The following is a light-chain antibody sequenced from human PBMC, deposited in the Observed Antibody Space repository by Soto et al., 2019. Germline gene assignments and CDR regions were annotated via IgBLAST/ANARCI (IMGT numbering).Light chain of an antibody. CDR2: GAS. Sequence: EIVLTQSPDTLSLSPGERATLSCRASQSVSSSYLAWYKQKPGQAPRRLIYGASSSATGIPDRFSVSGSGTDFTLTISRLEPEDCAVYYCQQYGSSSYTFGQGTKLEIK. V-gene: IGKV3-20*01. CDR3: QQYGSSSYT. J-gene: IGKJ2*01. CDR1: QSVSSSY.